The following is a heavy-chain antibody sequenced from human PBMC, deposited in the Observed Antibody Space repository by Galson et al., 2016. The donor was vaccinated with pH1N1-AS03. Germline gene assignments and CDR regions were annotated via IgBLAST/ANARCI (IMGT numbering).Heavy chain of an antibody. J-gene: IGHJ3*01. D-gene: IGHD3-22*01. V-gene: IGHV3-74*01. CDR1: GFTFTTYW. Sequence: SLRLSCAASGFTFTTYWMHWVRQAPGRGLVWVSSINGEGSSTRGTDSVKGRFFISRDNAKNTVYLQVNSLRAEDTAVYYCARQDSSGYFHGLDVWGQGTTVTVSS. CDR2: INGEGSST. CDR3: ARQDSSGYFHGLDV.